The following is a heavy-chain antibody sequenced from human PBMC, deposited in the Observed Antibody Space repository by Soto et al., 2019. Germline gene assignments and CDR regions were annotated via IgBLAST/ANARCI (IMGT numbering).Heavy chain of an antibody. Sequence: PGGSLRLSCTASGFTFGDYAMSWVRQAPGKGLEWVGFIRSKAYGGTTEYAASVKGRFTISRDDYKSIAYLQMNSLKTEDTAVYYCTAGIAARRSPIFQHWGQGTLVTVSS. CDR3: TAGIAARRSPIFQH. CDR2: IRSKAYGGTT. V-gene: IGHV3-49*04. CDR1: GFTFGDYA. D-gene: IGHD6-6*01. J-gene: IGHJ1*01.